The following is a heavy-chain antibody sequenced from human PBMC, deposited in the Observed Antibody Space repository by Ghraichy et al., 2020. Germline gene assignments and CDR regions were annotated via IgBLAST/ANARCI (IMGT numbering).Heavy chain of an antibody. V-gene: IGHV4-39*01. CDR1: GGSISSSSYY. J-gene: IGHJ4*02. Sequence: SETLSLTCTVSGGSISSSSYYWGWIRQPPGKGLEWIGSIYYSGSTYYNPSLKSRVTISVDTSKNQFSLKLSSVTAADTAVYYCARHDVGQQLVVFVYYFDYWGQGTLVTVSS. CDR2: IYYSGST. CDR3: ARHDVGQQLVVFVYYFDY. D-gene: IGHD6-13*01.